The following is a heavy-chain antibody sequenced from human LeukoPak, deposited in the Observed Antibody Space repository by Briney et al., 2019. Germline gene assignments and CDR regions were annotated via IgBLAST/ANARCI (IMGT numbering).Heavy chain of an antibody. CDR3: ARGLDYDILTF. D-gene: IGHD3-9*01. V-gene: IGHV3-30*03. J-gene: IGHJ4*02. CDR1: GFTFSSYG. Sequence: GRSLRLSCAASGFTFSSYGMHWVRQAPGKGLEWVAVISYDGSNKYYADSVKGRFTISRDNSKNTLYLQMDSLRTEDTAVYYCARGLDYDILTFWGQGTLVTVSS. CDR2: ISYDGSNK.